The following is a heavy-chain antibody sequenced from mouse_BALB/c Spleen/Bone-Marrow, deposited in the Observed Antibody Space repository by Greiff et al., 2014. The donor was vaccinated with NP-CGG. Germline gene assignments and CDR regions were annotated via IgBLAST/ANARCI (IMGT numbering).Heavy chain of an antibody. CDR3: ARYYYGSSYFDY. CDR1: GFNDKDTY. J-gene: IGHJ2*01. V-gene: IGHV14-3*02. D-gene: IGHD1-1*01. CDR2: IDPANGNT. Sequence: EVQLQQSGAELVKPGASVKLSCTASGFNDKDTYMHWVKQRPEQGLEWIGRIDPANGNTKYDPKFQGKATITADTSSNTAYLQLCSLTSEDTAVYYCARYYYGSSYFDYWGQGTTLTVSS.